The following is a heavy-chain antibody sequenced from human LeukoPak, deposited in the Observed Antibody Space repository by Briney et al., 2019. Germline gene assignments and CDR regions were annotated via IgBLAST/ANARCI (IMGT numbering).Heavy chain of an antibody. CDR1: GFTFDDYA. CDR3: ARDSRKEAYFDY. CDR2: ISWNSGTI. Sequence: GGSLRLSCVASGFTFDDYAIHWVRQAPGKGLEWVSGISWNSGTIGYADSVKGRFTISRDNSKNTLYLQMNSLRAEDTAVYYCARDSRKEAYFDYWGQGTLVTVSS. J-gene: IGHJ4*02. V-gene: IGHV3-9*01.